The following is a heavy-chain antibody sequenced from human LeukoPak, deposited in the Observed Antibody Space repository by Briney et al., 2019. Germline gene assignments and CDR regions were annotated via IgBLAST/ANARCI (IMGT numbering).Heavy chain of an antibody. CDR3: ARGHSSGWYSRDSLYYFDY. CDR2: INHSGST. V-gene: IGHV4-34*01. Sequence: SETLSLTCAVYGGSFSGYYWSWIRQPPGKGLEWIGEINHSGSTNYNPSLKSRVTISVDMSKNQFSLKLSSVTAADTAVYYCARGHSSGWYSRDSLYYFDYWGQGTLVTVSS. D-gene: IGHD6-19*01. CDR1: GGSFSGYY. J-gene: IGHJ4*02.